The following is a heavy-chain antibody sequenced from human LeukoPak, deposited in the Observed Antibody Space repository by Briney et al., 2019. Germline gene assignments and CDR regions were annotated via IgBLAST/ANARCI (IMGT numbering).Heavy chain of an antibody. Sequence: GASVKVSCKASGYTFTSYGISWVRQAPGQGLEWMGWISTYNGNTHYAQKLQGRVTMTTDTSTRTAYMELRSLTSNDTGIYYCARPAKGAYYYYYMDVWGRGTTVTVSS. D-gene: IGHD2-2*01. J-gene: IGHJ6*03. CDR1: GYTFTSYG. CDR3: ARPAKGAYYYYYMDV. V-gene: IGHV1-18*01. CDR2: ISTYNGNT.